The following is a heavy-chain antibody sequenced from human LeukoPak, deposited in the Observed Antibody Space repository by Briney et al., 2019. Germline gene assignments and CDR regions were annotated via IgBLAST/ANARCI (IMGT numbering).Heavy chain of an antibody. D-gene: IGHD6-19*01. J-gene: IGHJ4*02. CDR2: INHSGST. V-gene: IGHV4-34*01. CDR3: ARASSGWLSDY. Sequence: SETLSLTCAVYGGSFSGYYWSWIRQPPGKGLEWIGEINHSGSTNYNPSLKSRVTISVDTSKNQFSLKLSSVTAADTAVYYCARASSGWLSDYWGQGTLVTVSS. CDR1: GGSFSGYY.